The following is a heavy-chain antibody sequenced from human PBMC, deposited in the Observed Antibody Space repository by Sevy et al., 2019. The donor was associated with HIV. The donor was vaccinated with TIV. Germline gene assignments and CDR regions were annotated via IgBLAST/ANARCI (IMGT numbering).Heavy chain of an antibody. CDR2: ISYDGSNK. CDR3: AKPRRGDFHYFDY. D-gene: IGHD2-21*02. Sequence: LSLTCAASGFTFSSYGMHWVRQAPGKGLEWVAVISYDGSNKYYADSVKGRFTISRDNSKNTLYLQMNSLRAEDTAVYYCAKPRRGDFHYFDYWGQGTLVTVSS. CDR1: GFTFSSYG. J-gene: IGHJ4*02. V-gene: IGHV3-30*18.